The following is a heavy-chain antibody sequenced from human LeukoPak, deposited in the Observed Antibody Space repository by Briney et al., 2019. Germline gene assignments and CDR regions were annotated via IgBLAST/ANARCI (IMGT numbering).Heavy chain of an antibody. D-gene: IGHD1-14*01. CDR2: TYYRSKWSS. J-gene: IGHJ5*02. CDR1: GDSVSSNSAT. V-gene: IGHV6-1*01. CDR3: ARAESLTGQNWFDP. Sequence: SQTLSLTCVISGDSVSSNSATWNWIRQSPSRGFEWLGRTYYRSKWSSDYAVSVRSRITIDPDTSKNQFSLHLNSVSPEDTAINYCARAESLTGQNWFDPWGQGTLVTVSS.